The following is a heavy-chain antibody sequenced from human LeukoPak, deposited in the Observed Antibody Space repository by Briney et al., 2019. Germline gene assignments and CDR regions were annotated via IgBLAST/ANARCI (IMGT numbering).Heavy chain of an antibody. CDR3: AKGEVRYGGCTNDCGYGLPFDY. J-gene: IGHJ4*02. CDR2: ISYDGSNK. CDR1: GFSFSNYG. D-gene: IGHD2-8*01. Sequence: PGGSLRLSCAASGFSFSNYGMNWVRQAPGKGLEWVAVISYDGSNKYYADSVKGRFTISRDNSKNTLYLQMNSLRAEDTAVYYCAKGEVRYGGCTNDCGYGLPFDYWGQGTLVTVSS. V-gene: IGHV3-30*18.